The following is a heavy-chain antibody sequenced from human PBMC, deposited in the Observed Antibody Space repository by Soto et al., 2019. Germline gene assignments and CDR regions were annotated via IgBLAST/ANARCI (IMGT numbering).Heavy chain of an antibody. Sequence: ASVEVSCKASGYTFTGYFIHWVRQAPGKGLEWMGGVDPEDGDTTYAQNFQGRVTMTEDTSTDTAYMELSSLKSEDTAVYYCTIDSNNWFNWFDPWGQGTLVTVSS. D-gene: IGHD1-1*01. CDR3: TIDSNNWFNWFDP. CDR1: GYTFTGYF. V-gene: IGHV1-24*01. CDR2: VDPEDGDT. J-gene: IGHJ5*02.